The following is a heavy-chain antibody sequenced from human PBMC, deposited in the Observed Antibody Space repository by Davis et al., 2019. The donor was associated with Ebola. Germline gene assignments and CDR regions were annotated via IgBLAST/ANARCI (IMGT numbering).Heavy chain of an antibody. CDR2: INHSGDSI. D-gene: IGHD6-6*01. CDR1: GFTFSSYE. J-gene: IGHJ4*02. Sequence: GESLKISCVASGFTFSSYEMSWVRQAPGKGLEWISCINHSGDSIFYADFVKGRFTMSRDNAKNFLYLQLSSLRADDTAMYYCARNSAPPDYWGQGALVTVSS. V-gene: IGHV3-48*03. CDR3: ARNSAPPDY.